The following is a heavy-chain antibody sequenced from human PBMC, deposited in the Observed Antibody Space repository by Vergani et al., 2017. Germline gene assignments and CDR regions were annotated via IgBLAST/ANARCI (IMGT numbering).Heavy chain of an antibody. CDR1: GGSISSYY. J-gene: IGHJ6*03. Sequence: QVQLQESGPGLVKPSETLSLPCTVSGGSISSYYWSWIRQPPGKGLEWIGYIYYSGSTNYNPSLKSRVTISVDTSKNQFSLKLSSVTAADTAVYYCARGGRFLEWLKHYYYMDVWGKGTTVTVSS. CDR2: IYYSGST. CDR3: ARGGRFLEWLKHYYYMDV. D-gene: IGHD3-3*01. V-gene: IGHV4-59*01.